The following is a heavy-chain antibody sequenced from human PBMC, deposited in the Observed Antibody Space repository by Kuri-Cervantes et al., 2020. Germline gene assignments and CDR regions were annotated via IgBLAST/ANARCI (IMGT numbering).Heavy chain of an antibody. CDR3: ARDHYSSSWYLDDYYYYGMDV. J-gene: IGHJ6*02. CDR1: GFTISSYG. V-gene: IGHV3-30*03. Sequence: GGSLRLSCAASGFTISSYGMHWVRQAPGKGLEWVAVISYDGSNKYYADSVKGRFTISRDNSKNTLYLQMNSLRAEDTAVYYCARDHYSSSWYLDDYYYYGMDVWGQGTTVTVSS. CDR2: ISYDGSNK. D-gene: IGHD6-13*01.